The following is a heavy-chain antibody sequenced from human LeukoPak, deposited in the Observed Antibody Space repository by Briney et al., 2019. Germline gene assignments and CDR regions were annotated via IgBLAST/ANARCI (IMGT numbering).Heavy chain of an antibody. CDR1: GYSFTSYW. V-gene: IGHV5-51*01. D-gene: IGHD4-17*01. J-gene: IGHJ4*02. Sequence: GESLKISCKGSGYSFTSYWIGWVRQMPGKGLEWMGIIYPGDSDTRYSPSFQGQVTISADKSISTAYLQWSNLKASDTALYFCATSTVTTTTFDYWGQGALVTVSS. CDR2: IYPGDSDT. CDR3: ATSTVTTTTFDY.